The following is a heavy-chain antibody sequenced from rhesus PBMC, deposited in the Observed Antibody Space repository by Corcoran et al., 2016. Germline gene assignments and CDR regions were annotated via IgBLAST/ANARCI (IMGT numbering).Heavy chain of an antibody. D-gene: IGHD3S6*01. Sequence: QLQLQESGPGLVKPSETLSVTCAVSGGSISSSSWSWIRQAPGQGLEWIGYIYGSGSSTNYNPSLKSRVTLSVDTSKNQLSLKLSSVTTADTAVYYCAREGDSGFRLDYFDYWGQGVLVTVSS. J-gene: IGHJ4*01. V-gene: IGHV4-169*02. CDR2: IYGSGSST. CDR3: AREGDSGFRLDYFDY. CDR1: GGSISSSS.